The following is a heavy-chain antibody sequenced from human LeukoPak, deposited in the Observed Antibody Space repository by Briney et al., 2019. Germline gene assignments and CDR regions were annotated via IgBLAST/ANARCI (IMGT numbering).Heavy chain of an antibody. J-gene: IGHJ4*02. V-gene: IGHV3-48*03. D-gene: IGHD5-18*01. Sequence: PGGSLRLSCVASGFTFSSYAMTWVRQAPGQGLEWISFLTSGGVSAFYADSVRGRFTVSRDDARNSLSLYMNTLRADDTAVYYCASSLNTVMVSPYYLEYWGPGTLVTVSS. CDR1: GFTFSSYA. CDR3: ASSLNTVMVSPYYLEY. CDR2: LTSGGVSA.